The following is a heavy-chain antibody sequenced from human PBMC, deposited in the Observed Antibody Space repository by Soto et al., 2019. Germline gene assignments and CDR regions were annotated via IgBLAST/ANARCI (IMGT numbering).Heavy chain of an antibody. CDR2: ISPYTGNT. CDR3: AMVDLYVTPTPQDV. Sequence: QVQLEQSGDEVKKPGASVKVSCKASGYIFVNYGIAWVRQAPGQGLEWLGWISPYTGNTSYATKVKGRLTLTTDTSTSTAFMDLGTLTSADTAVYYCAMVDLYVTPTPQDVWGQGTTVTVSS. D-gene: IGHD3-16*01. V-gene: IGHV1-18*01. J-gene: IGHJ6*02. CDR1: GYIFVNYG.